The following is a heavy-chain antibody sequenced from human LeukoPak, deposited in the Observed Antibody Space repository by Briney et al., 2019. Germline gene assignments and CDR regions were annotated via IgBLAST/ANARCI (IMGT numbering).Heavy chain of an antibody. CDR2: ISWNSGSI. D-gene: IGHD3-22*01. CDR1: GFTFDDYA. CDR3: AKAQSRDYYDSSGYYGY. Sequence: SGGSLRLSCAASGFTFDDYAMHWVRQAPGKGLEWVSGISWNSGSIGYADSVKGRFTISRDNAKNSLYLQMNSLRAEDTALYYCAKAQSRDYYDSSGYYGYWGQGTLVTASS. V-gene: IGHV3-9*01. J-gene: IGHJ4*02.